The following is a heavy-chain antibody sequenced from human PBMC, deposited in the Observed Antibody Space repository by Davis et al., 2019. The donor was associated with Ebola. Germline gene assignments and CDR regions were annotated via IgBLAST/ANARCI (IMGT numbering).Heavy chain of an antibody. D-gene: IGHD4-17*01. CDR2: IAYGGSNK. Sequence: GGSLRLSCAASGVTFSSYAMHWVRQAPGKGLEWVAGIAYGGSNKYYAGSVKGRFTISRDNSKITLYLQMNSLRGDDTAVYYCARDLYTTVTTGTPGYWGQGTLVTVSS. CDR1: GVTFSSYA. V-gene: IGHV3-30-3*01. CDR3: ARDLYTTVTTGTPGY. J-gene: IGHJ4*02.